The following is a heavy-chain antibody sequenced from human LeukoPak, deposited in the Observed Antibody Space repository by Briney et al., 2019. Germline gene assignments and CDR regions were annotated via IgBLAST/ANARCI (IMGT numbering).Heavy chain of an antibody. CDR3: ARGYPIKMATINVFDF. CDR2: TYYRSRWYN. J-gene: IGHJ3*01. CDR1: GDSVSSNSAA. Sequence: SQTPSLTCAISGDSVSSNSAAWNWIRQSPSRGLEWLGRTYYRSRWYNEYALSVKGRITIKPDTFKNQFSLQLNSVTPEDTAVYFCARGYPIKMATINVFDFWGQGTRVTVSS. V-gene: IGHV6-1*01. D-gene: IGHD5-24*01.